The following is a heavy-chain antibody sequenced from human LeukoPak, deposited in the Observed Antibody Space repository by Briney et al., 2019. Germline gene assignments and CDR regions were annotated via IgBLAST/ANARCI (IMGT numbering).Heavy chain of an antibody. CDR3: TRHTPAYSSGWSPRYFDY. D-gene: IGHD6-19*01. Sequence: GESLKISSRASGDSFTNYWLGWLRQMAGKVQAWTGIIYPGDSDTRYSPSFQGQVIISADESLSPDYLQRNRRKASDTAMYYCTRHTPAYSSGWSPRYFDYWGQGTLVTVPS. CDR2: IYPGDSDT. J-gene: IGHJ4*02. V-gene: IGHV5-51*01. CDR1: GDSFTNYW.